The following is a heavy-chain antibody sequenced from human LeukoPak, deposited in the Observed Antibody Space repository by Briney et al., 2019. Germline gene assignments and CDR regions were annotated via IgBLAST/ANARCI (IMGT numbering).Heavy chain of an antibody. Sequence: GGSLRLSCAASGFTFSNAWMSWVRQAPGKGLEWVGRIKSKTDGGTTDYAAPVKGRFTISRDDSNNTLYLQMNSLKTEDTAVYYCTTDLLNDSSGYYYVDYWGQGTLVTVSS. CDR2: IKSKTDGGTT. V-gene: IGHV3-15*01. CDR3: TTDLLNDSSGYYYVDY. CDR1: GFTFSNAW. J-gene: IGHJ4*02. D-gene: IGHD3-22*01.